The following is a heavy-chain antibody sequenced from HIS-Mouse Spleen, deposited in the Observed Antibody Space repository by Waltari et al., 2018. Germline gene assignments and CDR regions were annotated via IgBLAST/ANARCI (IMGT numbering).Heavy chain of an antibody. D-gene: IGHD3-3*01. CDR2: IYTSGST. Sequence: QVQLQESGPGLVKPSETLSLTCTVPGGSISSYYWSWIRQPAGKGLGGIGRIYTSGSTNYNPSLKSRVTMSVDTSKNQFSLKLSSVTAADTAVYYCARDFHDFWSGYYGGDKKHDAFDIWGQGTMVTVSS. CDR3: ARDFHDFWSGYYGGDKKHDAFDI. CDR1: GGSISSYY. J-gene: IGHJ3*02. V-gene: IGHV4-4*07.